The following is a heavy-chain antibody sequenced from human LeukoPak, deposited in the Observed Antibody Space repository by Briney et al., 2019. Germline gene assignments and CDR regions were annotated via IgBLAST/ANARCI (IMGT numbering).Heavy chain of an antibody. V-gene: IGHV4-39*01. Sequence: SATLSLTCTVSGGSISSSSYYWGWIRQPPGKGLEWIGSIYYSGSTYYNPSLKSRVTISVDTSKNQFSLKLSSVTAADTAVYYCARREGYYDLDYWGRGTLVTVSS. CDR2: IYYSGST. CDR1: GGSISSSSYY. J-gene: IGHJ4*02. D-gene: IGHD3-22*01. CDR3: ARREGYYDLDY.